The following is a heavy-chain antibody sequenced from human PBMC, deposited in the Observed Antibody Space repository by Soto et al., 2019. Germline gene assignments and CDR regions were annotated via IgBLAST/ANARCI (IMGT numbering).Heavy chain of an antibody. J-gene: IGHJ4*02. V-gene: IGHV3-7*01. CDR3: ARDLGCSRTSCYSG. D-gene: IGHD2-2*01. Sequence: DSVKGRFTISRDNAKNSLYLQMNSLRAEDTAVYYCARDLGCSRTSCYSGWGQGTLVTVSS.